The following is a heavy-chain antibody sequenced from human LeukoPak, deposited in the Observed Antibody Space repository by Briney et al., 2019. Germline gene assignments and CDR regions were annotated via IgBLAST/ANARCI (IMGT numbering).Heavy chain of an antibody. CDR1: GGSFSGYY. Sequence: SETLSLTCAVYGGSFSGYYWSWIRQPPGKGLEWIGYIYHSGSTYYNPSLKSRVTISVDRSKNQFSLKLSSVTAADTAVYYCARESCSSTSCYNNWFDPWGQGTLVTVSS. D-gene: IGHD2-2*01. V-gene: IGHV4-34*01. CDR2: IYHSGST. J-gene: IGHJ5*02. CDR3: ARESCSSTSCYNNWFDP.